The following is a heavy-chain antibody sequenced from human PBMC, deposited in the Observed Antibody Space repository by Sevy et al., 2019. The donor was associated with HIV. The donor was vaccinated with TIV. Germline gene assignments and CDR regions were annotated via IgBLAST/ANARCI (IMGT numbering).Heavy chain of an antibody. V-gene: IGHV3-23*01. Sequence: GGSLRLSCTASGFTFSNYGMSWVRQAPGRGLEWVSNISGGGGSTYYADSVKGRFTISRDNSKNTLYLRMNSLRAEDTAVYYCAKGSNYGSGSCIYYYMDVWGKWTTVTVSS. CDR1: GFTFSNYG. D-gene: IGHD3-10*01. CDR3: AKGSNYGSGSCIYYYMDV. CDR2: ISGGGGST. J-gene: IGHJ6*03.